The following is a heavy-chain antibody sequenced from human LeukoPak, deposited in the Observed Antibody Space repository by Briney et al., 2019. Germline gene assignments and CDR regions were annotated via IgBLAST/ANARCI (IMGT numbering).Heavy chain of an antibody. CDR1: GFTFSSYA. CDR2: ISGSGGST. J-gene: IGHJ4*02. Sequence: PGGSLRLSCAASGFTFSSYAMSWVRQAPGKGLEWVSAISGSGGSTYYAASVKGRFTISRDNSKNTLYLQMNSLRAEDTAVYYCAKDRGYCSSTSCYGETTWGQGTLVTVSS. V-gene: IGHV3-23*01. D-gene: IGHD2-2*01. CDR3: AKDRGYCSSTSCYGETT.